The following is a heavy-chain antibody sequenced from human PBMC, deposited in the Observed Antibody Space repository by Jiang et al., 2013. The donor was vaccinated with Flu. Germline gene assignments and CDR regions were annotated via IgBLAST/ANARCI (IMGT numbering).Heavy chain of an antibody. D-gene: IGHD6-19*01. J-gene: IGHJ6*02. CDR1: GFTFSSYA. CDR2: ISYDGSNK. V-gene: IGHV3-30-3*01. Sequence: RSLRLSCAASGFTFSSYAMHWVRQAPGKGLEWVAVISYDGSNKYYADSVKGRFTISRDNSKNTLYLQMNSLRAEDTAVYYCARARRYTSGWIPPPVYYYYGLDVWGQGTTVTVSS. CDR3: ARARRYTSGWIPPPVYYYYGLDV.